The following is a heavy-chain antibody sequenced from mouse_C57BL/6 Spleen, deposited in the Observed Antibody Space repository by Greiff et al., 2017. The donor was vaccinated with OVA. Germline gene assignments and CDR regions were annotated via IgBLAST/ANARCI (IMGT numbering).Heavy chain of an antibody. CDR1: GYAFSSSW. D-gene: IGHD2-4*01. CDR2: IYPGDGDT. V-gene: IGHV1-82*01. J-gene: IGHJ4*01. CDR3: ARSGIYYDYDGDVYYAMDY. Sequence: VQLVESGPELVKPGASVKISCKASGYAFSSSWMNWVKQRPGKGLEWIGRIYPGDGDTNYNGKFKGKATLTADKSSSTAYMQLSSLTSEDSAVYFCARSGIYYDYDGDVYYAMDYWGQGTSVTVSS.